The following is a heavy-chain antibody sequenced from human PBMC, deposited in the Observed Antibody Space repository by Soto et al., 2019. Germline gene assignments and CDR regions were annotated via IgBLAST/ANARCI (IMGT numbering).Heavy chain of an antibody. CDR3: AKAGGGSLRSEY. V-gene: IGHV3-30*18. D-gene: IGHD2-15*01. CDR2: ILYDGSNE. Sequence: QVQLVESGGGVVQPGRSLRLSCVASGFTFSNYGMHWVRQAPGKGLEWVAVILYDGSNEHYADSVKGRFTISRDNSKNTVYLQMNSLRAEDTAMYYCAKAGGGSLRSEYWGQGTLVTVSS. J-gene: IGHJ4*02. CDR1: GFTFSNYG.